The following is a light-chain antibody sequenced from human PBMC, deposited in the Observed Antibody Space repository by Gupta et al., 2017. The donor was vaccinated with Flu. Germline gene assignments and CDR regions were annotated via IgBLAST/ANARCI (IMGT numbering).Light chain of an antibody. CDR2: DVS. J-gene: IGLJ1*01. CDR1: SNDVGRSDS. Sequence: ALTQPASVSGSPGQALTISCTGTSNDVGRSDSVSWYQQHPGKAPKLLIYDVSNRPSVVASRFSGSKSGNTASLTIAGLQAEDDTDYYCSSYTSISTLSVFGTGTKVTVL. CDR3: SSYTSISTLSV. V-gene: IGLV2-14*01.